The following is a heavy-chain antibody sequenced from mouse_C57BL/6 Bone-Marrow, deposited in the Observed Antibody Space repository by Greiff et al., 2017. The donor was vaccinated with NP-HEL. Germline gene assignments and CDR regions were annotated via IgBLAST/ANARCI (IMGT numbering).Heavy chain of an antibody. D-gene: IGHD3-2*02. CDR1: GFSLPSYG. Sequence: VQGVESGPGLVAPSQSLSITCTVSGFSLPSYGVDWVRQPPGKGLEWLGVIWGGGSTNYNSALMSRLSIRKDNSKSQVFIKMNSLQTDDTAMDYCAKQGSSGPYARDYWGQGTSVTVSS. V-gene: IGHV2-9*01. CDR3: AKQGSSGPYARDY. CDR2: IWGGGST. J-gene: IGHJ4*01.